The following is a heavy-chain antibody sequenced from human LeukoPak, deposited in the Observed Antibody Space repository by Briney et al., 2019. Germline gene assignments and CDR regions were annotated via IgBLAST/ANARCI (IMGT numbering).Heavy chain of an antibody. Sequence: ASVKVSCKTSGYSFTSYGISWVRQAPGQGPEWMGWISAYNGNTNYPQKLQGRVTMTTDTSTSTAYMELRSLRSDDTAVYYCARDLGTTILTYWGQGTLVTVSS. V-gene: IGHV1-18*01. CDR1: GYSFTSYG. CDR2: ISAYNGNT. CDR3: ARDLGTTILTY. J-gene: IGHJ4*02. D-gene: IGHD3-9*01.